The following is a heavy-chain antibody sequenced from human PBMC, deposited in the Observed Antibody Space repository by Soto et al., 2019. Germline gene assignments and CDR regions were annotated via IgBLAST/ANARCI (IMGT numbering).Heavy chain of an antibody. J-gene: IGHJ6*02. CDR3: ARGYDYGSGRPTPGGMDV. V-gene: IGHV1-18*01. CDR2: ISTYTGNT. Sequence: QVHLVQSGAEVKKPGASVKVSCKASGYTFTNYDINWVRQAPGQGLEWMGWISTYTGNTNYAQKLQGRVTMTTDTSTSTAYMELRSLGSDDTAVYYCARGYDYGSGRPTPGGMDVWGQGTTVTVSS. CDR1: GYTFTNYD. D-gene: IGHD3-10*01.